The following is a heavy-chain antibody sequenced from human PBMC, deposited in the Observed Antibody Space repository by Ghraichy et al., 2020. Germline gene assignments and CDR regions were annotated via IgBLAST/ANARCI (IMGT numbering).Heavy chain of an antibody. Sequence: SETLSLTCAVYGGSFSGYYWSWIRQPPGKGLEWIGEINHSGSTNYNPSLKSRVTISVDTSKNQFSLKLSSVTAADTAVYYCARVPTSDFWSGYYPAYYYYGMDVWGQGTTVTVSS. J-gene: IGHJ6*02. CDR2: INHSGST. CDR1: GGSFSGYY. V-gene: IGHV4-34*01. CDR3: ARVPTSDFWSGYYPAYYYYGMDV. D-gene: IGHD3-3*01.